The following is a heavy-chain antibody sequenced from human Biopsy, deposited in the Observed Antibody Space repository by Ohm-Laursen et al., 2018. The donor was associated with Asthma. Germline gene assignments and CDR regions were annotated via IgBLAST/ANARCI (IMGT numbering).Heavy chain of an antibody. CDR3: ARKAGSCISRTCYSLDF. J-gene: IGHJ4*02. CDR2: INSVFGTT. CDR1: GGTFNTYV. V-gene: IGHV1-69*01. D-gene: IGHD2-2*01. Sequence: VKVSCKSLGGTFNTYVIGWVRQAPGQGLEWMGGINSVFGTTTYPQKFQDRVTITEDDSTSTVYMELSSLRSEDTAVYYCARKAGSCISRTCYSLDFWGQGTLVTVSS.